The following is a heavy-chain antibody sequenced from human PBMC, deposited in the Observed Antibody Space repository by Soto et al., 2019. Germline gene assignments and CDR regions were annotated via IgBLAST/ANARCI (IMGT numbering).Heavy chain of an antibody. D-gene: IGHD2-15*01. CDR3: ARNFVAVAAHRGVPHCFDP. Sequence: GGSLRLSCAASGFTFSSYSMNWVRQAPGKGLEWVSYISSSSSTIYYADSVKGRFTISRDNAKNSLYLQMNSLRDEDTAVYYCARNFVAVAAHRGVPHCFDPWGQGTLVTVSS. J-gene: IGHJ5*02. V-gene: IGHV3-48*02. CDR1: GFTFSSYS. CDR2: ISSSSSTI.